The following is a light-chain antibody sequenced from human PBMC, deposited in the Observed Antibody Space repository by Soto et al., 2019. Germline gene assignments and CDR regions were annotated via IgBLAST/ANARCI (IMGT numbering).Light chain of an antibody. Sequence: SYELTQPPSASVAPGQTARISCGGNNIGSKSVHSYQQRPGQAPVLVVYDDSDPPSGFPERFSGSNSGNTATLTISRVEAGDEADYYCQVWDSSSDHPGVVFGGGTKLTVL. J-gene: IGLJ2*01. CDR1: NIGSKS. V-gene: IGLV3-21*02. CDR3: QVWDSSSDHPGVV. CDR2: DDS.